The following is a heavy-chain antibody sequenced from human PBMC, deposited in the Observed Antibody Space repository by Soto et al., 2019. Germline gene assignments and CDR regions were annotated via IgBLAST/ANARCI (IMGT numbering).Heavy chain of an antibody. CDR2: IISIFGTA. J-gene: IGHJ3*02. V-gene: IGHV1-69*12. CDR3: AYGKTGTTIAYAFDI. Sequence: QVQLVQSGAEVKKPGSSVKVSCKASGGTFSSYAITWVRQALGQGLEWMGGIISIFGTANYAQKFQGRVTITADESTSTAYMELSSLRSEDTAVYYCAYGKTGTTIAYAFDIWGQGTMVTVSS. D-gene: IGHD1-7*01. CDR1: GGTFSSYA.